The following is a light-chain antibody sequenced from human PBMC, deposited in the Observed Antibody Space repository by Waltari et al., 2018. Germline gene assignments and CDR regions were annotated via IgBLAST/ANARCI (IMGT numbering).Light chain of an antibody. Sequence: VLTQSPGTLSLSPGERAALSCRASQSVASSYLAWYQQKPGQAPRLIIYGASNRATGIPDRFSGSGSGTDFTFTISRLEPEDFAVYFCQQYGSSPTWTFGQGTKVEIK. CDR2: GAS. CDR3: QQYGSSPTWT. V-gene: IGKV3-20*01. J-gene: IGKJ1*01. CDR1: QSVASSY.